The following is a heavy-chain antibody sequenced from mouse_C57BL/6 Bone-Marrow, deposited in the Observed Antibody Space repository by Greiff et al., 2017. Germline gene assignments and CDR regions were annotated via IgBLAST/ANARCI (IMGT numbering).Heavy chain of an antibody. Sequence: QVQLQQPGAELVMPGASVKLSCKASGYTFTSYWMHWVKQRPGQGLEWIGEIDPSDSYTNYNQKFKGKSTLTVDTSSSTAYMQRSSLTSEDSAVYYCARSWGNYWYFDVWGTGTTVTVSS. CDR3: ARSWGNYWYFDV. CDR1: GYTFTSYW. V-gene: IGHV1-69*01. J-gene: IGHJ1*03. CDR2: IDPSDSYT. D-gene: IGHD2-1*01.